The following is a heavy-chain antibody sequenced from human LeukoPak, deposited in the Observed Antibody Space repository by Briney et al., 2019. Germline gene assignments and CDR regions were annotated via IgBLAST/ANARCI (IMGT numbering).Heavy chain of an antibody. J-gene: IGHJ6*02. V-gene: IGHV1-69*04. CDR1: GGTFSSYA. Sequence: ASVKVSCKASGGTFSSYAITWVRQAPGQGLEWMGRIIPILGITTYAQKFQGRVTITADKSTSTAYMELSSLRSEDTAVYYCARGVSDYPYYYGMDVWGQGTTVTVSS. CDR3: ARGVSDYPYYYGMDV. D-gene: IGHD3-10*01. CDR2: IIPILGIT.